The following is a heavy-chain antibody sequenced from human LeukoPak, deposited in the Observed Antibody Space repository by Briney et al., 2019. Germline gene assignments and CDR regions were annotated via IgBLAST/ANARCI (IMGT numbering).Heavy chain of an antibody. V-gene: IGHV4-61*02. Sequence: SETLSLTCTVSGDSISSASYYWSCIRQPAGKGLECIGRIYTSGSTNYNPSLKSRVTISVDTSKNQFSLKLSSVTAADTAVYYCAREGTDCSSTSCSPDYWGQGTLVTVSS. J-gene: IGHJ4*02. CDR2: IYTSGST. CDR1: GDSISSASYY. D-gene: IGHD2-2*01. CDR3: AREGTDCSSTSCSPDY.